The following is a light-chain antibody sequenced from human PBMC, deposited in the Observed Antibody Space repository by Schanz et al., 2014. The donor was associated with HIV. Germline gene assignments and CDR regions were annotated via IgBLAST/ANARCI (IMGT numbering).Light chain of an antibody. V-gene: IGKV1-5*03. J-gene: IGKJ2*01. CDR1: QNIDKW. CDR3: LQYSDNAYT. Sequence: DIQMTQSPSTLSASVGDRVTITCRASQNIDKWLAWYQQKPGKAPNLLIYQASSLKSGVPSRFSGSGSGTEFTLTISSLQPDDFATYYCLQYSDNAYTFGQGTKLEVK. CDR2: QAS.